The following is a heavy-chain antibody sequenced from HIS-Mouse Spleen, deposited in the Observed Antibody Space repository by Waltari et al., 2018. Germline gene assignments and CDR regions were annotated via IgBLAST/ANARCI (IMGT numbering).Heavy chain of an antibody. CDR3: ARGYLAAGNFDY. J-gene: IGHJ4*02. D-gene: IGHD6-13*01. CDR2: INPNSGGT. V-gene: IGHV1-2*02. Sequence: QVQLVQSGAEVKKPGASVKVSCKASGYTFPAYHMPRVRQAPGQGLEWMGWINPNSGGTNYAQKFQGRVTMTRDTSISTAYMELSRLRSDDTAVYYCARGYLAAGNFDYWGQGTLVTVSS. CDR1: GYTFPAYH.